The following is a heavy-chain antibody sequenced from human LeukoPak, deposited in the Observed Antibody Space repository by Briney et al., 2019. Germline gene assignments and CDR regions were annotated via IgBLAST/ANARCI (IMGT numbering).Heavy chain of an antibody. D-gene: IGHD3-22*01. V-gene: IGHV4-59*01. Sequence: SETLSLTCTVSGGSISSYYWSWIRQPPGTGLEWIGYIYYSGSTNYNPSLKSRVTISVDTSKNQFSLKLSSVTAADTVVYYCARVSYYYDRSGYSTIGAFDIWGQGTMVTVSS. CDR1: GGSISSYY. CDR2: IYYSGST. J-gene: IGHJ3*02. CDR3: ARVSYYYDRSGYSTIGAFDI.